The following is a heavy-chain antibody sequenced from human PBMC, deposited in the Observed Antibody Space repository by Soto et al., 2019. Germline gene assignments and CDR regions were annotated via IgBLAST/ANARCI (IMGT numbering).Heavy chain of an antibody. CDR1: GASISSYY. CDR3: ARTAIGIAGAGIGDLDY. Sequence: PSETLSLTCTVSGASISSYYWSWVRQSPGKGLEWIGYIYYSGDTRYSPSLKSRVTLSVDTSKNQFSLMLSSVTAADTAVYYCARTAIGIAGAGIGDLDYWGQGTLVTVSS. CDR2: IYYSGDT. J-gene: IGHJ4*02. V-gene: IGHV4-59*12. D-gene: IGHD6-13*01.